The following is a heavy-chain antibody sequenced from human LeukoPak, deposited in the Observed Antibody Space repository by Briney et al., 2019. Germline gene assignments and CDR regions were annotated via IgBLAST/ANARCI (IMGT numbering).Heavy chain of an antibody. CDR1: IYSISSGYH. V-gene: IGHV4-38-2*02. Sequence: SETLSLTCTVSIYSISSGYHWGWVRQSPGKGLEWIGCIYYRGNTYYNPSLKSRVTISLDTSKNQFSLKPTSVTAAETAIYYCARDRGYYTFDYWGQGTLVTVSS. J-gene: IGHJ4*02. CDR2: IYYRGNT. D-gene: IGHD3-3*01. CDR3: ARDRGYYTFDY.